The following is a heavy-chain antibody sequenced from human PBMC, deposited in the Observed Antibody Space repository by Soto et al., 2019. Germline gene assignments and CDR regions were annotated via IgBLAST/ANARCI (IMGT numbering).Heavy chain of an antibody. CDR2: IYYSGST. Sequence: SETLSLTCTVSGGSISSHYWSWIRQPPGKGLEWIGYIYYSGSTNYNPSLKSRVTISVDTSKNQFSLKLSSVTAADTAVYYCARRGNGDFDYWGQGTLVTVSS. J-gene: IGHJ4*02. D-gene: IGHD2-8*01. CDR1: GGSISSHY. CDR3: ARRGNGDFDY. V-gene: IGHV4-59*08.